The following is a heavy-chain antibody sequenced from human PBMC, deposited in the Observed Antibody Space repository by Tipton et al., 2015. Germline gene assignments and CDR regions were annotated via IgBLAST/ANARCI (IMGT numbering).Heavy chain of an antibody. Sequence: TLSLTCAVSGYSISSGYHWGWIRQPPGKGLEWIGYISQRDGTNYNPSLKSRVTISTDTSKNQFFLNLTSVTAADTAVYFCARDAWAGDSRGFYYIYWGQGTLVRVSS. J-gene: IGHJ4*02. V-gene: IGHV4-38-2*02. CDR3: ARDAWAGDSRGFYYIY. D-gene: IGHD3-22*01. CDR2: ISQRDGT. CDR1: GYSISSGYH.